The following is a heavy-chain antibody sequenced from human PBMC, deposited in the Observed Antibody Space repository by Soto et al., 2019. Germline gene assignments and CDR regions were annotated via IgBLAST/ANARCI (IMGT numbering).Heavy chain of an antibody. CDR3: ARRDNWFDY. D-gene: IGHD1-1*01. CDR2: ISSSGSTI. CDR1: GFTFSDYY. V-gene: IGHV3-11*01. Sequence: GGSLSLSCAASGFTFSDYYMRWIRHAPGKGLEWVSYISSSGSTIYYADSVKGRFTISRDNAKTSLYLQMNSLRAEDTAVNYWARRDNWFDYWGQGTLVTVSS. J-gene: IGHJ4*02.